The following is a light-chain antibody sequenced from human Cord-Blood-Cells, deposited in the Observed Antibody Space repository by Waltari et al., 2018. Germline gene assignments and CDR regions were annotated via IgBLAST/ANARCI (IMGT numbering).Light chain of an antibody. J-gene: IGKJ2*01. CDR2: AAS. CDR3: QLMYSTHT. V-gene: IGKV1-39*01. CDR1: QSISSY. Sequence: DIQMTQSPSSLSASVGDRVTITCRASQSISSYFNWYQQKPGKAPKLLIYAASSLQSGVPSRFSGSGAGTDYTLTISSLQPDDFATDYCQLMYSTHTVGQVTKLGI.